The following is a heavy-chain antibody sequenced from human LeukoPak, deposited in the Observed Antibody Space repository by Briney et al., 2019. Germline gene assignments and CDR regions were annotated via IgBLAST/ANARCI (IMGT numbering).Heavy chain of an antibody. Sequence: SETLSLTCAVYGGSFSGYYWGWIRQPPGKGLEWIGSIYYSGSTNYNPSLKSRVTMSVDTSKNHFSLKLSPVTAADTAVYYCARGYGSGSYYVYWGQGTLVTVSS. CDR1: GGSFSGYY. CDR2: IYYSGST. J-gene: IGHJ4*02. D-gene: IGHD3-10*01. CDR3: ARGYGSGSYYVY. V-gene: IGHV4-34*01.